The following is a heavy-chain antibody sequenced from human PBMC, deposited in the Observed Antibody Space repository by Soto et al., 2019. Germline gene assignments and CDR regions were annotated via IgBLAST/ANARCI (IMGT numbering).Heavy chain of an antibody. CDR1: GFSLTTSGEA. D-gene: IGHD3-10*01. CDR3: AHIPGSGQLLYSYYYYMDV. J-gene: IGHJ6*03. V-gene: IGHV2-5*02. Sequence: QITLKESGPTLVKPTQTLTLTCTFSGFSLTTSGEAVGWIRPPPGKALEWLALIYWDDDKRSSPSLKSRLTITKDTSKNPVVLTMTNMDPVDTATYYCAHIPGSGQLLYSYYYYMDVWGKGTTVTVSS. CDR2: IYWDDDK.